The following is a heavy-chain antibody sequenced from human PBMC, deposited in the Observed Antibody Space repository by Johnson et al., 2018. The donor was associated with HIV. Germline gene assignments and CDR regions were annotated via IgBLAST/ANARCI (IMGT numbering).Heavy chain of an antibody. CDR2: ISYDGSNK. Sequence: QVQLVESGGGVVQPGRSLRLSCAASGFTFSSYAMHWVRQAPGKGLEWVAVISYDGSNKYYADSVKGRFTFSRDNSKNTLYLQMNSLRAEDTAVYYCASRGVFRWNAFDIWGQGTMVTVSS. D-gene: IGHD3-3*01. CDR3: ASRGVFRWNAFDI. J-gene: IGHJ3*02. CDR1: GFTFSSYA. V-gene: IGHV3-30*04.